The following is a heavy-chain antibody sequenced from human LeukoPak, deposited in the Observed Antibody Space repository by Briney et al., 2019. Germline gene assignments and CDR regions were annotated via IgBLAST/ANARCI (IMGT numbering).Heavy chain of an antibody. CDR3: ARVPVVPAAIGLWYFDL. Sequence: SVNVSCKASGGTFSCYAISWVRQAPGQGLEGMGGIIPIFGTANYAQKFQGRVTITADKSTSTAYMELSSLRSEDTAVYYCARVPVVPAAIGLWYFDLWGRGTLVTVSS. J-gene: IGHJ2*01. CDR1: GGTFSCYA. V-gene: IGHV1-69*06. CDR2: IIPIFGTA. D-gene: IGHD2-2*02.